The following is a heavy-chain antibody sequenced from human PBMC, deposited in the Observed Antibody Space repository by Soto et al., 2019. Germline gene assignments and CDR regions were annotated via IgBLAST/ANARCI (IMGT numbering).Heavy chain of an antibody. D-gene: IGHD2-15*01. CDR3: ARKGYCSGGSCFDYYYYGMDV. Sequence: QVQLVQSGAEVKNSGASVKVSCKASGYTFTSYDINWVRQATGQGLEWMGWMNPNSGNTGYAQKFQGRVTMTRNTSISTAYMELSSLRSEDTAVYYCARKGYCSGGSCFDYYYYGMDVWGQGTTVTVSS. V-gene: IGHV1-8*01. J-gene: IGHJ6*02. CDR2: MNPNSGNT. CDR1: GYTFTSYD.